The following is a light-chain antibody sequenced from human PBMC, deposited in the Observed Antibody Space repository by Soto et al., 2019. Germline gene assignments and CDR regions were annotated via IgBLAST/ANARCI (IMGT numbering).Light chain of an antibody. J-gene: IGKJ1*01. V-gene: IGKV1-39*01. CDR1: QSISSY. CDR2: AAS. CDR3: QQSYSTPSWT. Sequence: DIQMTQSPSSLSASVGDRVTITCRASQSISSYLNCYQQKPGKAPKLLIYAASSLQSGAPSRFSGSGSGTDFTLTISSLQPEDFATYYCQQSYSTPSWTVGQGTKVDSK.